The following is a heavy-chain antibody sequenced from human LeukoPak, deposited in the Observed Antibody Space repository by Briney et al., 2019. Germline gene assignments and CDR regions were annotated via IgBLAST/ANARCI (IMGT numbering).Heavy chain of an antibody. Sequence: PGGSLRLSCAASGFTFSTYDMHWVRQATGKGLEWVSLIGSAGDAYYLGSVKGRFTISRENAKKSLFLQMNGLRAGDTAVYYCAGGCSSGSLDYWGQGTLVTVSS. CDR2: IGSAGDA. CDR3: AGGCSSGSLDY. CDR1: GFTFSTYD. V-gene: IGHV3-13*04. J-gene: IGHJ4*02. D-gene: IGHD5-18*01.